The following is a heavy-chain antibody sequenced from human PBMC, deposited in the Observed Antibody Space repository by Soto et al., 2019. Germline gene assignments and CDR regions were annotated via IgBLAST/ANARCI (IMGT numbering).Heavy chain of an antibody. V-gene: IGHV3-74*01. CDR2: INSDGSTT. D-gene: IGHD6-19*01. J-gene: IGHJ4*02. CDR3: ARLPGYSTGWTPFDF. Sequence: EAQLVESGGGLVQPGGSLRLSCAASGFTFSNYWMHWVRQAPGKGLVWVSRINSDGSTTSHADSVKGRFTISRDNAKNTLYLQMNSLRAEDTAVYYCARLPGYSTGWTPFDFWGQGTQVTVSS. CDR1: GFTFSNYW.